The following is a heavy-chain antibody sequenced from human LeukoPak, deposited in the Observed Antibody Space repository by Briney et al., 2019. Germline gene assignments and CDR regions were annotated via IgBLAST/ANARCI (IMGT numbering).Heavy chain of an antibody. CDR1: GYTFTGYY. V-gene: IGHV1-2*02. D-gene: IGHD1-26*01. CDR2: INPNSGGT. Sequence: ASVKVSCKASGYTFTGYYMHWVRQAPGQGLEWMGWINPNSGGTNYAQKFQGRVTMTRDTFISTAYMELSRLRSDDTAVYYCARAPVGPHAFDIWGQGTMVTVSS. CDR3: ARAPVGPHAFDI. J-gene: IGHJ3*02.